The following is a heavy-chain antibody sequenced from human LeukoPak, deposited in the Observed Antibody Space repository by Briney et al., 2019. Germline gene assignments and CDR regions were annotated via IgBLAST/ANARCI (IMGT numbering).Heavy chain of an antibody. CDR3: AEEAGTMVRGVSPDRDDLDY. D-gene: IGHD3-10*01. CDR2: ISGSGGST. Sequence: PGGSLRLSCAASGFTFSSYALSWVRQAPGKGLEWVSAISGSGGSTYYADSVKGRFTISRDNSKNTLYLQMNSLRAEDTAVYYCAEEAGTMVRGVSPDRDDLDYWGQGTLVTVSS. J-gene: IGHJ4*02. V-gene: IGHV3-23*01. CDR1: GFTFSSYA.